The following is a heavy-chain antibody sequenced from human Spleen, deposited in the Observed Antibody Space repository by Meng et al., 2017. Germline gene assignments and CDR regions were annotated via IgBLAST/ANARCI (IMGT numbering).Heavy chain of an antibody. CDR1: GVTISGSD. V-gene: IGHV3-73*01. CDR3: TIYTSGHI. D-gene: IGHD6-19*01. Sequence: GEPLKISCVVSGVTISGSDIRWVRQASGKGLEWVGRIGSTRKNSATAYAASMRGKFTISRDDSKNTAYLQMNNLKTEDTAVYYCTIYTSGHIWGQGTTVTVAS. J-gene: IGHJ3*02. CDR2: IGSTRKNSAT.